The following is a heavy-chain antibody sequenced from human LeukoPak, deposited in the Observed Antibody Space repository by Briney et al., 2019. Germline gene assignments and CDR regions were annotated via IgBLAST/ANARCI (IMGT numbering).Heavy chain of an antibody. Sequence: SETLSLTCTVSGGSISSSSYYWGWIRQPPGKGLEWIGYIYYSGSTYYNPSLKSRVTISVDTSKNQFSLKLSSVTAADTAVYYCARTNQAYYYDSSGYYLDYWGQGTLVTVSS. J-gene: IGHJ4*02. CDR1: GGSISSSSYY. V-gene: IGHV4-31*03. CDR2: IYYSGST. CDR3: ARTNQAYYYDSSGYYLDY. D-gene: IGHD3-22*01.